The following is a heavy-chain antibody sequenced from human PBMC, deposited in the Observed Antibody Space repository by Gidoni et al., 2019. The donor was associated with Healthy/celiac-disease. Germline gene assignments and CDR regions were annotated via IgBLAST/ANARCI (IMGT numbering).Heavy chain of an antibody. CDR1: GFTFSSYG. Sequence: QVQLVESGGGVVQPGRSLRLSCAASGFTFSSYGMNWVRQAPGKGLEWVAVIWYDGSNKYYAASVKGRFTISRDNSKNTLYLQMNSLRAEDTAVYYCARDRDIYGSGPNYYYYGMDVWGQGTTVTVSS. D-gene: IGHD3-10*01. CDR3: ARDRDIYGSGPNYYYYGMDV. J-gene: IGHJ6*02. CDR2: IWYDGSNK. V-gene: IGHV3-33*08.